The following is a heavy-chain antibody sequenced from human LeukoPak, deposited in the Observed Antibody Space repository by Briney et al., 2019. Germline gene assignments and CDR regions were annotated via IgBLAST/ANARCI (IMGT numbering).Heavy chain of an antibody. CDR3: ATGTVSSSWLGIFDF. Sequence: GASVKVSCKISGYTLTEVSMHWVRQAPGKGLEWMGRFDPEDCETLSEQRFQGRLTMTEDTSADTAYMELSSLTSDDTALYYCATGTVSSSWLGIFDFWGQGTLVTVSS. V-gene: IGHV1-24*01. J-gene: IGHJ4*02. D-gene: IGHD6-13*01. CDR2: FDPEDCET. CDR1: GYTLTEVS.